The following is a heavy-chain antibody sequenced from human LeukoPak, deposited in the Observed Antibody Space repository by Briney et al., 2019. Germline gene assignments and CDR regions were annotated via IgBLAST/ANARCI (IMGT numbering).Heavy chain of an antibody. CDR3: AIATTGRGAFGS. V-gene: IGHV3-7*01. Sequence: GGSLRLSCTASGFTFSDFWMSWVRQAPGKGLECVASTNEAGGDKLYVDSVKGRFTISRDNSKNSLSLQMNSLTAEDTAIYYCAIATTGRGAFGSWGQGTLVSVSS. CDR2: TNEAGGDK. J-gene: IGHJ4*02. CDR1: GFTFSDFW. D-gene: IGHD1-1*01.